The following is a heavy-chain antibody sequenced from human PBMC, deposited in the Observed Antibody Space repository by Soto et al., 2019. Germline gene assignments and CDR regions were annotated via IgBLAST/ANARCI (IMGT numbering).Heavy chain of an antibody. CDR3: ARTAYLRFLEWLHRAEYFQH. V-gene: IGHV4-39*01. D-gene: IGHD3-3*01. Sequence: QLQLQESGPGLVKPSETLSLTCTVSGGSISSSSYYWGWIRQPPGKGLEWIGSIYYSGSTYYNPSLKSRVTISVDTSKNQFSLKLSSVTAADAAVYYCARTAYLRFLEWLHRAEYFQHWGQGTLVTVSS. CDR2: IYYSGST. J-gene: IGHJ1*01. CDR1: GGSISSSSYY.